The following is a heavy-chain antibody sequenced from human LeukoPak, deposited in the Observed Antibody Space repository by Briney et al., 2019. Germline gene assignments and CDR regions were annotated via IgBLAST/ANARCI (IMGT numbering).Heavy chain of an antibody. CDR2: ILHNSATI. CDR1: GFTFSSFS. D-gene: IGHD4-17*01. V-gene: IGHV3-48*04. Sequence: PGGSLRLSCAASGFTFSSFSMNWVRQAPGKGLEWLSYILHNSATIYYANSVKGRFTISIDNAKHSLYLHMNTLRAEDTAVYYCASSHASGDPDAFDIWGQGTMVTVSS. J-gene: IGHJ3*02. CDR3: ASSHASGDPDAFDI.